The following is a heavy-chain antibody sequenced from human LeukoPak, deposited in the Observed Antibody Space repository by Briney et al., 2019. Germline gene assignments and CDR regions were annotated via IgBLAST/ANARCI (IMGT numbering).Heavy chain of an antibody. CDR3: ARVLGSRVDP. CDR2: INPNSGET. V-gene: IGHV1-2*02. J-gene: IGHJ5*02. CDR1: GYTFTASY. Sequence: ASVKVSCKTSGYTFTASYMHWVGQAPGQGLEWMGWINPNSGETNYAPKFQGRVTMTRDTSISTAYMEVTRLTSDDTAIYYCARVLGSRVDPWGQGTLVTVSS.